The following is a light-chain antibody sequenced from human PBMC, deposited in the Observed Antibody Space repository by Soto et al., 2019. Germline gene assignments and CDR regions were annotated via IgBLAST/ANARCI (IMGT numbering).Light chain of an antibody. CDR2: GAS. CDR3: QQYDKWPRT. J-gene: IGKJ1*01. CDR1: QSLTRT. V-gene: IGKV3-15*01. Sequence: MTKLPSTLPMSQRERVTLSCRASQSLTRTLAWYQHKPGKSPRLLIYGASARDTGIPERFSGGGSGAEYTLTISSLQSEDFAVYYCQQYDKWPRTFGQGTKVDIK.